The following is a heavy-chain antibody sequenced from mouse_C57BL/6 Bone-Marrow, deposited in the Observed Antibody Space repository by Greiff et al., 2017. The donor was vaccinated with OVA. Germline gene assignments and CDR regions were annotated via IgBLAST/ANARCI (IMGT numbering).Heavy chain of an antibody. V-gene: IGHV5-4*03. J-gene: IGHJ3*01. CDR1: GFTFSSYA. CDR2: ISDGGSYT. Sequence: DVMLVESGGGLVKPGGSLKLSCAASGFTFSSYAMPWVRQTPEKRLEWVATISDGGSYTYYPDNVKGRFTISRDNAKNNLYLQMSHLKSEDTAMYDCARGGIYYGYDWFAYWGQGTLVTVSA. D-gene: IGHD2-2*01. CDR3: ARGGIYYGYDWFAY.